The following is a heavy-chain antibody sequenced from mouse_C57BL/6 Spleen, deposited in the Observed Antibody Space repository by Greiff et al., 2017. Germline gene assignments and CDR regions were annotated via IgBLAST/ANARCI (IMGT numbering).Heavy chain of an antibody. J-gene: IGHJ2*01. CDR2: IDPSDSET. V-gene: IGHV1-52*01. D-gene: IGHD2-5*01. Sequence: QVQLKQPGAELVRPGSSVKLSCKASGYTFTSYWMPWVKQRPIQGLEWIGNIDPSDSETHYNQKFKDKATLTADKSSSTAYMELSSLISEDSAVYYCARSGSNYLDYFDYWRQGTTLTVSS. CDR3: ARSGSNYLDYFDY. CDR1: GYTFTSYW.